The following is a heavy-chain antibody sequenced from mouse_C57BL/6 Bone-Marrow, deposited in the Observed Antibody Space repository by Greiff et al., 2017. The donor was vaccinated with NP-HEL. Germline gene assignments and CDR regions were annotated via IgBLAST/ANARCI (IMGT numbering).Heavy chain of an antibody. D-gene: IGHD1-3*01. J-gene: IGHJ4*01. CDR1: GYTFTDYE. CDR2: LDPETGGT. V-gene: IGHV1-15*01. CDR3: TRYSSYYYAMDY. Sequence: QVQLQQSGAELVRPGASVTLSCKASGYTFTDYEMHWVKQTPVHGLEWIGALDPETGGTAYNQKFKGKAILTADKSSSTAYMELRSLTSEDSAVYYCTRYSSYYYAMDYWGQGTSVTVSS.